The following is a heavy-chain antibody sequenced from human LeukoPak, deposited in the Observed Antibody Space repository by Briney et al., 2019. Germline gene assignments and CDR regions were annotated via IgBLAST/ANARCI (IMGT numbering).Heavy chain of an antibody. D-gene: IGHD2-21*02. J-gene: IGHJ4*02. V-gene: IGHV3-23*01. CDR1: GFTFSSYA. Sequence: GGSLRLSCAASGFTFSSYAMSWVRQAPGKGLERVSAISGSGASTYYADSVKGRFTISRDNSKNTLYLQINSLRAEDAAAYYCARSVVVTAFRVFDYWGQGTLVTVSS. CDR3: ARSVVVTAFRVFDY. CDR2: ISGSGAST.